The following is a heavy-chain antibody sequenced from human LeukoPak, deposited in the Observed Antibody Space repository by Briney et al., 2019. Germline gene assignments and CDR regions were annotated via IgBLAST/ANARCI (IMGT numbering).Heavy chain of an antibody. CDR2: ISSSSSYI. CDR1: GVTFSSYS. CDR3: AREQYDFWSGYPYYYYYYYMDV. J-gene: IGHJ6*03. D-gene: IGHD3-3*01. V-gene: IGHV3-21*01. Sequence: PGGSLRLSCAASGVTFSSYSMNWVRHAPGKGLEWVSSISSSSSYIYYADSVKGRFTISRDNAKNSLYLQMNSLSAEDTAVYYCAREQYDFWSGYPYYYYYYYMDVWGKGTTVTVSS.